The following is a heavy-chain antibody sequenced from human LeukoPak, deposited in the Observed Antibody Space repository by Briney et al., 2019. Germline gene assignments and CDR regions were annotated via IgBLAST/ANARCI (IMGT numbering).Heavy chain of an antibody. Sequence: GGSLRLSCAASGFTFSSYSMNWVRQAPGKGLEWVSSISSSSSYIYYADSVKGRFTISRDNAKNSLYLQMNSLRAEDTAVYYCARDPTPGDPPHYRGQGTLVTVSS. CDR1: GFTFSSYS. CDR2: ISSSSSYI. V-gene: IGHV3-21*01. CDR3: ARDPTPGDPPHY. D-gene: IGHD4-17*01. J-gene: IGHJ4*02.